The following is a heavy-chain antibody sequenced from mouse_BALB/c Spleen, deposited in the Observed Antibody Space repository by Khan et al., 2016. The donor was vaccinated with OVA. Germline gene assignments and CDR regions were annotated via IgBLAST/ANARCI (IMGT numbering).Heavy chain of an antibody. Sequence: EVQLQESGPGLVKPSQSLSLTCTVNGYSITSNYAWNWIRQFPGNKLEWMGYISYSGSTNYNPSLKSRLSLTRATPKNQFFLLLHSVTTEDSATYYCARGNYYGYALDYWGQGTSVTVSS. CDR1: GYSITSNYA. J-gene: IGHJ4*01. CDR2: ISYSGST. D-gene: IGHD1-1*01. V-gene: IGHV3-2*02. CDR3: ARGNYYGYALDY.